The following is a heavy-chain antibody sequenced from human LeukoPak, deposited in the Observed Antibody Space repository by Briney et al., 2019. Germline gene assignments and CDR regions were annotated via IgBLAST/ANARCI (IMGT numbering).Heavy chain of an antibody. CDR3: AKDPLTTVTNFYFDY. D-gene: IGHD4-11*01. CDR2: ISYDGSNK. V-gene: IGHV3-30*18. Sequence: GGSLRLSCAASGFTFSSYGMHWVRQAPGKGLEWVAVISYDGSNKYYADSVKGRFTISRDNSKNTLYLQMNSLRAEDTAVYYCAKDPLTTVTNFYFDYWGQGTLVTVSP. CDR1: GFTFSSYG. J-gene: IGHJ4*02.